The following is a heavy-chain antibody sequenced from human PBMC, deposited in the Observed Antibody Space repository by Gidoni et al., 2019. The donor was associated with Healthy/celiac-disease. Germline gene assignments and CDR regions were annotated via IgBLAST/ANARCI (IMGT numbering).Heavy chain of an antibody. CDR2: ISSSGSTI. Sequence: EVQLVESGGGLVQPGGSLRLSCAASGFTFSSYEMNWVRQAPGKGLEWVSYISSSGSTIYYADSVKGRFTISRDNAKNSLYLQMNSLRAEDTAVYYCAREAVVVAAGEPNDAFDIWGQGTMVTVSS. CDR1: GFTFSSYE. V-gene: IGHV3-48*03. CDR3: AREAVVVAAGEPNDAFDI. J-gene: IGHJ3*02. D-gene: IGHD2-15*01.